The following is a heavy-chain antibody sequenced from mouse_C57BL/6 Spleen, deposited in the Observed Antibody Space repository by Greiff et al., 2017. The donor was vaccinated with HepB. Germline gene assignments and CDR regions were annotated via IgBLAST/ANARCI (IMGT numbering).Heavy chain of an antibody. CDR3: AGGKGDYYAMDY. Sequence: VQLQQPGAELVMPGASVKLSCKASGYTFTSYWMHWVKQRPGQGLEWIGEIDPSDSYTNYNQKFKGKSTLTVDKSSSTAYMQLSSLTSEDSAVYYCAGGKGDYYAMDYWGQGTSVTVSS. D-gene: IGHD1-3*01. CDR1: GYTFTSYW. J-gene: IGHJ4*01. CDR2: IDPSDSYT. V-gene: IGHV1-69*01.